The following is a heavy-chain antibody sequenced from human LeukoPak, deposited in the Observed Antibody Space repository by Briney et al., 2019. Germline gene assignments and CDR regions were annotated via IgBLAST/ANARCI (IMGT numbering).Heavy chain of an antibody. CDR2: IYYSGST. J-gene: IGHJ4*02. V-gene: IGHV4-61*08. CDR1: GGSISSGGYY. D-gene: IGHD6-6*01. CDR3: ARESIAAPFDY. Sequence: SETLSLTCTVSGGSISSGGYYWSWIRQHPGKGLEWIGYIYYSGSTYYNPSLKSRVTISVDTSKNQFSLKLSSVTAADTAVYYCARESIAAPFDYWGQGTLVTVSS.